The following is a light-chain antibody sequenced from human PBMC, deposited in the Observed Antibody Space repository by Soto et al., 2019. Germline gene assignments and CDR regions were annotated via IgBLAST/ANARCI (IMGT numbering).Light chain of an antibody. CDR3: QQYKSYSWT. CDR2: DVS. CDR1: QSISSW. V-gene: IGKV1-5*01. J-gene: IGKJ1*01. Sequence: DIQMTQSPSTLSASVGDRVTITCRASQSISSWLAWYQQKPGKAPKLLMFDVSSLESGVPSRFSGSGSGTEFTLTISSLQPDDFATYYCQQYKSYSWTFGQGTKVEIK.